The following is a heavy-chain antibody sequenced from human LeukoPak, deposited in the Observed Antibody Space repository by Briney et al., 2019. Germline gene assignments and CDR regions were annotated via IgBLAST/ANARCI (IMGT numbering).Heavy chain of an antibody. CDR2: IIPIFGTA. CDR1: GGTFSSYA. V-gene: IGHV1-69*05. CDR3: ASTPDSGYYYYYMDG. J-gene: IGHJ6*03. Sequence: SVKVSCKASGGTFSSYAISWVRQAPGQGLEWMGGIIPIFGTANYAQKFQGRVTITTDESTSTAYMELSSLRSEDTAVYYCASTPDSGYYYYYMDGWGKGTTVNGSS.